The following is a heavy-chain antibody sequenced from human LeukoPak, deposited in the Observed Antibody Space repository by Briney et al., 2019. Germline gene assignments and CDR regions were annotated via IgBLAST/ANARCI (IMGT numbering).Heavy chain of an antibody. CDR1: GGSISSYY. D-gene: IGHD4-17*01. CDR3: ARDHPTVTKPNAFDI. V-gene: IGHV4-4*07. Sequence: SETLSLTCTVSGGSISSYYWSWIRQPAGKGLEWIGRIYTSGSTNYNPSLKSRVTMSVDTSKNQFSLKLSSVTAADTAVYYCARDHPTVTKPNAFDIWGQGTMVTVSS. J-gene: IGHJ3*02. CDR2: IYTSGST.